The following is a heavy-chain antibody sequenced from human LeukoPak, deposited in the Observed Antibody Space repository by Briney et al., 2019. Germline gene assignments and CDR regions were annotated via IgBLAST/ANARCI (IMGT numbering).Heavy chain of an antibody. D-gene: IGHD3-3*01. J-gene: IGHJ4*02. V-gene: IGHV4-61*02. Sequence: PSQTLSLTCTVSGGSISSGSYCWSWIRQPAGKGLEWIGRIYTSGSINYNPSLKSRVTISVDTSKNQFSLKLSSVTAADTAVYYCARSYYDFWSGRNDDYWGQGTLVTVSS. CDR2: IYTSGSI. CDR3: ARSYYDFWSGRNDDY. CDR1: GGSISSGSYC.